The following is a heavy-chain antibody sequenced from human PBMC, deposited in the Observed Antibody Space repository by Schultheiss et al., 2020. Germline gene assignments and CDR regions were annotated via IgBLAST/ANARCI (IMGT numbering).Heavy chain of an antibody. V-gene: IGHV3-30*18. J-gene: IGHJ4*02. CDR1: GFTFSSYG. Sequence: GGSLRLSCAASGFTFSSYGMHWVRQAPGKGLEWVAVISYDGSKEYYADSVEGRFTISRDNSKNTLFLQMNSLRAEDTAVYYCAKGSLMYYYALGILDYWGQGTQVTVSS. D-gene: IGHD3-10*01. CDR2: ISYDGSKE. CDR3: AKGSLMYYYALGILDY.